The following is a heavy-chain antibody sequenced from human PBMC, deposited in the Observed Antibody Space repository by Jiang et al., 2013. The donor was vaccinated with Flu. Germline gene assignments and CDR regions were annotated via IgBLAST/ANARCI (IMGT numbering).Heavy chain of an antibody. D-gene: IGHD6-13*01. Sequence: SGFTFSSYEMNWVRQAPGKGLEWVSYISRSGSTIYYVDSVKGRFTISRDNAKNSLYLQMNSLRAEDTAVYYCARELAAAAATDYWGQGTLVTVSS. J-gene: IGHJ4*02. V-gene: IGHV3-48*03. CDR1: GFTFSSYE. CDR3: ARELAAAAATDY. CDR2: ISRSGSTI.